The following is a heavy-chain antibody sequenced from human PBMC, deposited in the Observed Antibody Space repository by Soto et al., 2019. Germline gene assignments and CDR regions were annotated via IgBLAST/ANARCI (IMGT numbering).Heavy chain of an antibody. D-gene: IGHD5-12*01. V-gene: IGHV3-23*01. CDR2: VTGSGGTS. Sequence: EVQLLESGGGLVQPGGALRLSCAASGFTFSNYATSGVRQAPGEGLEWVSTVTGSGGTSYYGDSVKGRFTISGDNSKTTLYLRMNCVRAEDTAVYYCAKDLRRGYGGYDGRKFWGRGTLVAVSS. CDR1: GFTFSNYA. CDR3: AKDLRRGYGGYDGRKF. J-gene: IGHJ4*02.